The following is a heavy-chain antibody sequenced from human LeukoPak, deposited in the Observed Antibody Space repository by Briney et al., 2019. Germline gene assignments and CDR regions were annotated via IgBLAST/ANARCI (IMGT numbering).Heavy chain of an antibody. CDR1: GYSFTNYW. V-gene: IGHV5-51*01. Sequence: GESLKISCKGSGYSFTNYWIGWVRQMPGKGLEWMGIIYPGDSDTRYSPSFQGQVTISADKSISTAYLQWSSLKASDTAMYYCARSYYGSGSSPSFEYWGQGTLVTVSS. CDR2: IYPGDSDT. CDR3: ARSYYGSGSSPSFEY. J-gene: IGHJ4*02. D-gene: IGHD3-10*01.